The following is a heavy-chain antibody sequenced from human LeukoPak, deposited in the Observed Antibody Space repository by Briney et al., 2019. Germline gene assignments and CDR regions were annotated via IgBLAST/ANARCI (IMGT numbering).Heavy chain of an antibody. CDR3: ARVDSSSWRPMKFDY. CDR1: GGSISSGDYY. D-gene: IGHD6-13*01. J-gene: IGHJ4*02. Sequence: PSETLSRTCTVSGGSISSGDYYWSWIRQPPGKGLEWIGYIYYSGSTYYNPSLKSRVTISVDTSKNQFSLKLSSVTAADTAVYYCARVDSSSWRPMKFDYWGQGTLVTVSS. V-gene: IGHV4-30-4*08. CDR2: IYYSGST.